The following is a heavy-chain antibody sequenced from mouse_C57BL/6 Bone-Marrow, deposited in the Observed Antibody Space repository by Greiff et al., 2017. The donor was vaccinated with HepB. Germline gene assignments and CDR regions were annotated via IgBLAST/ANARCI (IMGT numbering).Heavy chain of an antibody. V-gene: IGHV5-6*01. CDR3: ASPHYDCDGLFAY. Sequence: EVQRVESGGDLVKPGGSLKLSCAASGFTFSSYGMSWVRQTPDKRLEWVATISSGGSYTYYPDSVKGRFTISRDNAKNTLYLQMSSLKSEDTAMYYCASPHYDCDGLFAYWGQGTLVTVSA. CDR2: ISSGGSYT. CDR1: GFTFSSYG. D-gene: IGHD2-4*01. J-gene: IGHJ3*01.